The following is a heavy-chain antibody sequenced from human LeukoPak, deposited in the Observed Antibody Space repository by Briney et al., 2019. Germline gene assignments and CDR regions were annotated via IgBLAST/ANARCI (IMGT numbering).Heavy chain of an antibody. CDR3: ARQFVYDSSGYQGFDY. Sequence: PSETLSLTCTVSGGSISSSNYYWGWIRQSPGKGLEWIGSLYYTGNTYYNPSLKSRVTISVDTSKNQFSLKLSSVTAADTTVYYCARQFVYDSSGYQGFDYWGQGILVTVSS. J-gene: IGHJ4*02. V-gene: IGHV4-39*01. CDR2: LYYTGNT. D-gene: IGHD3-22*01. CDR1: GGSISSSNYY.